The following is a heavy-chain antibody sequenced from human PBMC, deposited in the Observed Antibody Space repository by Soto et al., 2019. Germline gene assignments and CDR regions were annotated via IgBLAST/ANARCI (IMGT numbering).Heavy chain of an antibody. D-gene: IGHD2-21*01. CDR1: GYTFTGYY. Sequence: ASVKVSCKASGYTFTGYYMHWVRQAPGQGLEWMGWINPNSGGTNYAQKFQGWVTMTRDTSISTAYMELSRLRSDDTAVYYCAREVVIAERYFDYWGQGTLVTVSS. CDR2: INPNSGGT. J-gene: IGHJ4*02. CDR3: AREVVIAERYFDY. V-gene: IGHV1-2*04.